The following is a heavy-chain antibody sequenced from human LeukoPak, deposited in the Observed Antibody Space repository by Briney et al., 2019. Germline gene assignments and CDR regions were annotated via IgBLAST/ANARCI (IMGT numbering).Heavy chain of an antibody. Sequence: GGSLRLSCAASGFTFSSYGMHWVRQAPGKGLEWVAVIWYDGSNKFYADSVKGRFTISRENAKNSLYLQMNSLTAGDTAVYFCSRVGSSGWPNYFDSWGQGTLVTVSS. CDR1: GFTFSSYG. CDR2: IWYDGSNK. J-gene: IGHJ4*02. CDR3: SRVGSSGWPNYFDS. V-gene: IGHV3-33*01. D-gene: IGHD6-19*01.